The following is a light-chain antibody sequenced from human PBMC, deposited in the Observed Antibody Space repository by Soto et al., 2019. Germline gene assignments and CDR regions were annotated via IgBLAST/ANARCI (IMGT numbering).Light chain of an antibody. CDR2: DVN. CDR1: SSDVGSYNY. J-gene: IGLJ2*01. CDR3: SSFTSSTTVV. V-gene: IGLV2-14*03. Sequence: QSALTQPASVSGSPGQSITISCTGTSSDVGSYNYVSWYQQHPGKVPKLMIYDVNNRPSGVSDRFSGSKTGNTASLTISGLQAEDEADYYCSSFTSSTTVVFGEGTKLTVL.